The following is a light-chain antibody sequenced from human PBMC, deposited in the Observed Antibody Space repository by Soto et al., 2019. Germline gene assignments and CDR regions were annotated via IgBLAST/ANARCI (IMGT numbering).Light chain of an antibody. V-gene: IGKV3-20*01. CDR3: QQYGSSPPYT. Sequence: PGERATLSCRASRSIASSYLAWYQQKPGQAPRLLIYAASTRATGIPDRFSGSGSATDFTLTISRLEPEDFAVYYCQQYGSSPPYTFGQGTKVEIK. CDR2: AAS. J-gene: IGKJ2*01. CDR1: RSIASSY.